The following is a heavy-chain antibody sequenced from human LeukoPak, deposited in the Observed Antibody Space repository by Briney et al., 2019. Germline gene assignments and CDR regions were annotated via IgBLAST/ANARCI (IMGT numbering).Heavy chain of an antibody. V-gene: IGHV3-23*01. CDR1: GFTFSSYA. D-gene: IGHD2-15*01. CDR3: AKNLYCGGGSCYPSALGMDV. J-gene: IGHJ6*02. CDR2: ITGSGGST. Sequence: GGSLRLSCTASGFTFSSYAMSWVRQAPGKGLEWVSSITGSGGSTYYADSVKGRFTISRDNSKNTLYLQINGLRIEDTAVYYCAKNLYCGGGSCYPSALGMDVWGQGTTVTVSS.